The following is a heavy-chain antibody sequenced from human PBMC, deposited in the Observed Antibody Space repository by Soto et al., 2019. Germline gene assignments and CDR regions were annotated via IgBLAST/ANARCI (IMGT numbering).Heavy chain of an antibody. CDR3: ARQGFGPLHGIVDV. CDR2: VHHSWGS. J-gene: IGHJ6*02. CDR1: GGSLSSYY. Sequence: QVQLQESGPGLVKPSETMSLSCTVSGGSLSSYYWSWFRQSPGKRMEWIGYVHHSWGSSYNPSLQSRVAISLDTSKSQFSLKVTSVTATDTAVYYCARQGFGPLHGIVDVWGQGTTFTVSS. D-gene: IGHD3-10*01. V-gene: IGHV4-59*08.